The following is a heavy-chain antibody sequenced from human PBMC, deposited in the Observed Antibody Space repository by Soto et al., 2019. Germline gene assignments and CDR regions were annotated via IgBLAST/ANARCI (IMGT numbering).Heavy chain of an antibody. CDR3: ARDAQIGHGYSVYHTY. CDR2: INPSGGST. CDR1: GYTFTSYY. D-gene: IGHD5-12*01. J-gene: IGHJ4*02. Sequence: SVKVSCKASGYTFTSYYIHSVRQAPGQGLEWVGLINPSGGSTTYAPKFQGRVTMTRDTSTSTVYMELNSLRSEDTAVYFCARDAQIGHGYSVYHTYWGQGTLVTVSS. V-gene: IGHV1-46*01.